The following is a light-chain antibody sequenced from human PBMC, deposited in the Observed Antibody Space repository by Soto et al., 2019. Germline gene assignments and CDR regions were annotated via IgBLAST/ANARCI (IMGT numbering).Light chain of an antibody. CDR3: AVWDGSLGERL. J-gene: IGLJ3*02. Sequence: QLVLTQPPSVSATPGQRVTISCSGSSSNVGSHYVYWYQQLSGTAPKLLIYNNGQRPSGVPDRFSDSKSGTSASLAISGLRSEDEADYYCAVWDGSLGERLFGGGTKLTVL. CDR2: NNG. CDR1: SSNVGSHY. V-gene: IGLV1-47*01.